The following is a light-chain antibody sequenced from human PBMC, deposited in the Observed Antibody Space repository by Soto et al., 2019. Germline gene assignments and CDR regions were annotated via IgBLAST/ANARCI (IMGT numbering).Light chain of an antibody. CDR3: QQRSNGLS. J-gene: IGKJ3*01. CDR2: DAS. Sequence: EIVLTQSPAILSLSPGERATFSCRASQSVSRNLDWYQHKPGQTPRLLIYDASNRATGIPVRFSGSGSGTDFTLTISSLETEDFAGYYCQQRSNGLSFGPGTKVDIK. V-gene: IGKV3-11*01. CDR1: QSVSRN.